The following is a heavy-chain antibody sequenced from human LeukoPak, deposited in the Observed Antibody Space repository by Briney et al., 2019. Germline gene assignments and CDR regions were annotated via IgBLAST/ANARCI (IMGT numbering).Heavy chain of an antibody. Sequence: PAGSLRLSCAASGFTFSTYVMNWFRQAPGKGLEWVSTISVGAEYIFYADSVKGRFTISRDNSKNTNLQMNSLRVEDTAVYYCAKAMGGVVVTAVFDYWGQGTLVTVSS. J-gene: IGHJ4*02. V-gene: IGHV3-23*01. D-gene: IGHD2-21*02. CDR2: ISVGAEYI. CDR3: AKAMGGVVVTAVFDY. CDR1: GFTFSTYV.